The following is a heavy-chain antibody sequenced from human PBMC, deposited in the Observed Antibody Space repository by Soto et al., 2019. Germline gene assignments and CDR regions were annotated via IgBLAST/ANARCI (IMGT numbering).Heavy chain of an antibody. V-gene: IGHV5-51*01. CDR2: IYPGDSDT. D-gene: IGHD6-6*01. J-gene: IGHJ6*03. Sequence: GESLKISCKGSGYSFTSYWIGWVRQMPGKGLEWMGIIYPGDSDTRYSPSFQGQVTISADKSISTAYLQWSSLKASDTAMYYCARRSKQLVPSVGRYYYYMDVWGKGTTVTVSS. CDR3: ARRSKQLVPSVGRYYYYMDV. CDR1: GYSFTSYW.